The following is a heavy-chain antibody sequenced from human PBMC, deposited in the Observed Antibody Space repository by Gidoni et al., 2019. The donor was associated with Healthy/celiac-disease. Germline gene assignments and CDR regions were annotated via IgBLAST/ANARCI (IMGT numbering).Heavy chain of an antibody. D-gene: IGHD3-10*01. CDR1: GGSISSYY. V-gene: IGHV4-4*07. CDR2: IYTSGST. J-gene: IGHJ4*02. Sequence: QVQLQESGPGLVKPSETLSLTCTVSGGSISSYYWSWIRQHAGKGLGWIGRIYTSGSTNYNPSLKSRVTMSVDTSKNQFSLKLSSVTAADTAVYYCAREYYYGSGSYFDYWGQGTLVTVSS. CDR3: AREYYYGSGSYFDY.